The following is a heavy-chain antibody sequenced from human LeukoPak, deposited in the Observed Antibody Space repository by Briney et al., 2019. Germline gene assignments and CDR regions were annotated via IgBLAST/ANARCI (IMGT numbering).Heavy chain of an antibody. CDR2: INPNSGGT. V-gene: IGHV1-2*02. CDR3: ARFPETTTYYYYYMDV. J-gene: IGHJ6*03. Sequence: ASVKVSCKASGYTFTGYYMNWVRQAPGRGLEWMGWINPNSGGTNYAQNFKGRVTMTRDTSISTDYMELSRLRSDDTAVYYCARFPETTTYYYYYMDVWGKGTTVTVSS. CDR1: GYTFTGYY. D-gene: IGHD4-11*01.